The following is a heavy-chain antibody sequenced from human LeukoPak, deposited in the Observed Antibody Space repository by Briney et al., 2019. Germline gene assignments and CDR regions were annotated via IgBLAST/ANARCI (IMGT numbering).Heavy chain of an antibody. J-gene: IGHJ4*02. CDR1: GYSISSGYY. D-gene: IGHD3-22*01. CDR2: IYHSGST. V-gene: IGHV4-38-2*01. CDR3: ARVKDSSGYYSWGY. Sequence: KPSETLSLTCAVSGYSISSGYYWGWIRQPPGKGLEWIGSIYHSGSTYYNPSLKSRVTISVDTSKNQFSLKPSSVTAADTAVYYCARVKDSSGYYSWGYWGQGTLVTVSS.